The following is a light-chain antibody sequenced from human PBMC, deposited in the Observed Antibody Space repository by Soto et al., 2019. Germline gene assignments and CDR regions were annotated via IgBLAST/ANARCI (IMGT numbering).Light chain of an antibody. CDR1: SSDVGGYNY. V-gene: IGLV2-11*01. CDR2: DVS. Sequence: QSALTQPRSVSGSPGQSVTISCTGTSSDVGGYNYVSWYQQHPGKAPKLMIYDVSKRPSGVPYRFSGAKSGNTASVAISGLQADDEADYYCCSYAGNYTLLFGGGTQLTVL. CDR3: CSYAGNYTLL. J-gene: IGLJ7*01.